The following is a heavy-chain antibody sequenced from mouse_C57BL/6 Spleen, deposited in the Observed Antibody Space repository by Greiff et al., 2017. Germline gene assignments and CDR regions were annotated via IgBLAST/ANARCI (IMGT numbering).Heavy chain of an antibody. D-gene: IGHD2-5*01. CDR1: GYTFTSYW. V-gene: IGHV1-53*01. J-gene: IGHJ4*01. CDR3: ARERAYYSNDEAMDY. CDR2: ISPSNGGT. Sequence: VQLQQPGTDLVKPGASLKLSCTASGYTFTSYWMHWVKQRPGQGLEWIGNISPSNGGTNYNEKFKSKATLTVDKSSSTAYMQLSSLTSEDSAVYYCARERAYYSNDEAMDYWGQGTSVTVSS.